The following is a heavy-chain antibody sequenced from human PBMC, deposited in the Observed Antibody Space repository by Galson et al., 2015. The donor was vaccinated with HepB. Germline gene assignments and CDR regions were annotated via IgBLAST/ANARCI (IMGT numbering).Heavy chain of an antibody. D-gene: IGHD5-24*01. CDR2: ISGGGGTT. CDR3: AKDTWPEMSWGYDP. J-gene: IGHJ5*02. Sequence: SLRLSCATSGFTFSSYVMSWVRQTPGKGLEWVSSISGGGGTTLYADSVEGRFTISRDNSQNTLYLQMNSLRAEDTAFYYCAKDTWPEMSWGYDPWGQGILVTVSS. CDR1: GFTFSSYV. V-gene: IGHV3-23*01.